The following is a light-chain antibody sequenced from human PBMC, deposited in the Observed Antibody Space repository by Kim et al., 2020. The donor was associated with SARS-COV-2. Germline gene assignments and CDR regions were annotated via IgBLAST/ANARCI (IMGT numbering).Light chain of an antibody. CDR3: SSYTSSSSYV. CDR2: DVS. CDR1: SRDVGGYND. Sequence: GQSITISCTGTSRDVGGYNDVSWYQQHPGKAPQLMIYDVSNRPSGVSNRFSGSKSGNTASLTISGLQAEDEADYYCSSYTSSSSYVFGTGTKVTVL. V-gene: IGLV2-14*03. J-gene: IGLJ1*01.